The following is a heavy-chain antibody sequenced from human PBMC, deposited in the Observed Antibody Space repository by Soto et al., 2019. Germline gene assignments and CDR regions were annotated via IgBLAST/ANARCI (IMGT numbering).Heavy chain of an antibody. CDR1: LGSISSGAYF. CDR3: ARQRPAVGGDPPGAFDI. CDR2: IYYSGST. J-gene: IGHJ3*02. Sequence: KPSETLSLTCAVSLGSISSGAYFWSWIRQHPGKGLEWIGYIYYSGSTYSNPSLKSRLTISVDTSKNQFSLKLRSVTAADTAVYYCARQRPAVGGDPPGAFDIWGQGTMVTVSS. V-gene: IGHV4-31*11. D-gene: IGHD2-21*02.